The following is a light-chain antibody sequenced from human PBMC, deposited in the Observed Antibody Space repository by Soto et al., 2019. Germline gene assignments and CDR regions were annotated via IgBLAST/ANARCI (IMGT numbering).Light chain of an antibody. Sequence: EIVLTQSPGTLSLSPGERATLSCRASQSVNNNFLAWYQQKPGQAPSLLIYETSSRATDIPDRFSGSGSGTDFTLTISRLQPEDSAVYHCQQYGSSPKTFGQGTKVEIK. CDR1: QSVNNNF. CDR3: QQYGSSPKT. V-gene: IGKV3-20*01. J-gene: IGKJ1*01. CDR2: ETS.